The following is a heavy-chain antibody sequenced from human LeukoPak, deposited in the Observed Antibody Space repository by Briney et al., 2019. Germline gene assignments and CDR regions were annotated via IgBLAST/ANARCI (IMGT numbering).Heavy chain of an antibody. D-gene: IGHD3-22*01. V-gene: IGHV4-38-2*02. Sequence: SETLSLTCTVSGYSISSGYYWGWIRQPPGKGLEWIGSIYRSGSTYYNPSLKSRVTISVDTSKNQFSLKLSSVTAADTAVYYCARVHKTRNYDSSGYCFDYWGQGTLVTVSS. J-gene: IGHJ4*02. CDR2: IYRSGST. CDR3: ARVHKTRNYDSSGYCFDY. CDR1: GYSISSGYY.